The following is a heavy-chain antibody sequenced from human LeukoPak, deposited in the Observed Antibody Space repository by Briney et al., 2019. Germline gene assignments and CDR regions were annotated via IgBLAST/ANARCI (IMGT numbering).Heavy chain of an antibody. CDR2: MNPNSGNT. Sequence: ASVKVSCKASGYTLTSYDINWVRQATGQGLEWMGWMNPNSGNTGYAQKFQGRVTMTRNTSISTAYMELSSLRSEHTAVYYCARGGYGGIPPAAFDIWGQGTMVTVSS. D-gene: IGHD2-15*01. CDR1: GYTLTSYD. CDR3: ARGGYGGIPPAAFDI. V-gene: IGHV1-8*01. J-gene: IGHJ3*02.